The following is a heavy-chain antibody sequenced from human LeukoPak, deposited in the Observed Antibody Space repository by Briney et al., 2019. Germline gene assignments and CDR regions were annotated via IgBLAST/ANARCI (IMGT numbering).Heavy chain of an antibody. CDR3: AKDLTTLTLGKDY. CDR2: ISGSGGST. CDR1: GFTFSSYA. D-gene: IGHD4-17*01. Sequence: GGSLRLSCAASGFTFSSYAMSWVRQAPGKGLEWVSAISGSGGSTYYADSVKGRFTISRDNSMNTLYLQMNSLRAEDTAIYYCAKDLTTLTLGKDYWGQGTLVTVSP. J-gene: IGHJ4*02. V-gene: IGHV3-23*01.